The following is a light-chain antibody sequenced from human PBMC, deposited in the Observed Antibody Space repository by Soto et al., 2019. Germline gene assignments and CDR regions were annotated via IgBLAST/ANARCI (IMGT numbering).Light chain of an antibody. J-gene: IGKJ1*01. CDR1: QSINDKC. CDR3: QPYGTSTGT. CDR2: GAS. V-gene: IGKV3-20*01. Sequence: EIVLTQSPGTLSLSPGERATLSCRASQSINDKCLAWYRQTPGQAPRLLIYGASVRGTGIPDRFSGSGSGTDFTLTLSRLDPEDFAVYYCQPYGTSTGTFGQGPKVEIK.